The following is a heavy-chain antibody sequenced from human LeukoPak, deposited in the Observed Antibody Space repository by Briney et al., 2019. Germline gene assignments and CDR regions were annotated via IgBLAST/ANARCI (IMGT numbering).Heavy chain of an antibody. D-gene: IGHD5-12*01. J-gene: IGHJ4*02. V-gene: IGHV1-2*02. CDR2: IRLRDGGT. CDR1: GFTYNTYY. Sequence: ASVTVSCKASGFTYNTYYLYWMRQAPGQGLEWMGWIRLRDGGTIYAQRFQDRFIMTTDPSTNTASMELRSLTSDDTAVYFCARADWVGSGHAGFYSDYWGQGTLVIVSS. CDR3: ARADWVGSGHAGFYSDY.